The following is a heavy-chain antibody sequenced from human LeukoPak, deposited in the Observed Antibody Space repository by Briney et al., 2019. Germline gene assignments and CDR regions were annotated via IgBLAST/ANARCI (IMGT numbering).Heavy chain of an antibody. D-gene: IGHD6-19*01. Sequence: GGSLRLSCAASGFTFSSYAMRWVRQAPGKGLEWVSAISGSGGSTYYADSVKGRFTISRDNSKNTLYLQMNSLRAEDTAVYYYAKEGPSVAGKRLGWFDPWGQGTLVPVSS. V-gene: IGHV3-23*01. J-gene: IGHJ5*02. CDR2: ISGSGGST. CDR3: AKEGPSVAGKRLGWFDP. CDR1: GFTFSSYA.